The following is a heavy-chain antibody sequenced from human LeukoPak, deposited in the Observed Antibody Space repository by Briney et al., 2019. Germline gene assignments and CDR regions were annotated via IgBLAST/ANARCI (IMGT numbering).Heavy chain of an antibody. J-gene: IGHJ6*02. CDR2: IIPILGIA. D-gene: IGHD2-21*02. CDR1: GGTFSSYA. V-gene: IGHV1-69*04. CDR3: ARGCGGDCYRLGYYYGMDV. Sequence: SVKVSCKASGGTFSSYAVSWVRQAPGQGLEWMGRIIPILGIANYAQKFQGRVTITADKSTSTAYMELSSLRSEDTAVYYCARGCGGDCYRLGYYYGMDVWGQGTTVTVSS.